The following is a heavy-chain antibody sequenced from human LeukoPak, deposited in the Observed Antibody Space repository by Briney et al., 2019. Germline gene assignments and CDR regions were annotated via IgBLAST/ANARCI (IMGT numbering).Heavy chain of an antibody. Sequence: GGSLRLSCAASGFTFSSYAMRWVRQAPGKGLEWVSAISGSGGSTYYADSVKGRFTISRDNSKNTLYLQMNSLRAEDTAVYYCAKTSDFRTYYFDYWGQGTLVTVSS. CDR1: GFTFSSYA. V-gene: IGHV3-23*01. J-gene: IGHJ4*02. CDR3: AKTSDFRTYYFDY. D-gene: IGHD3-3*01. CDR2: ISGSGGST.